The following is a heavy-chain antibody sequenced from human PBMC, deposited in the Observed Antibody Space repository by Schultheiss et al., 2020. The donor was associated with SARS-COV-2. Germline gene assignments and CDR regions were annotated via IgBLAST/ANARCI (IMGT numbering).Heavy chain of an antibody. Sequence: EGSLRLSCAPSGFTFAGYALRWVRQAPGKGLEWVSGINNSGASTYYADSVKGRFTISRDNSKNTLYLQMNSLRVEDTAIYYCAKEVNHYYYFAMDVWGQGTTVTVSS. CDR1: GFTFAGYA. J-gene: IGHJ6*02. V-gene: IGHV3-23*01. CDR2: INNSGAST. CDR3: AKEVNHYYYFAMDV.